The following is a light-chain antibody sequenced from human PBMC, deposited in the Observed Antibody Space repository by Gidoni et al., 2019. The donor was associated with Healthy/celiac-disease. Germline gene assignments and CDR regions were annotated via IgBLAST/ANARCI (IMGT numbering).Light chain of an antibody. V-gene: IGLV2-23*01. CDR2: EGS. CDR1: SSDVGSYNL. CDR3: CSYAGSRV. J-gene: IGLJ2*01. Sequence: QSALTQPASVSGSPGQSITISSTGTSSDVGSYNLVSWYQQPPGKAPKLMIYEGSKRPSGVSNRFSGSKSGNTASLTISGLQAEDEADYYCCSYAGSRVFGGGTKLTVL.